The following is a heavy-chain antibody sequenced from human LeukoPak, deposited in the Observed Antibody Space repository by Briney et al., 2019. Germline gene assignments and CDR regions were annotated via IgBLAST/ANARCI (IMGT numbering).Heavy chain of an antibody. CDR1: GASVTTSY. D-gene: IGHD3-10*01. V-gene: IGHV4-59*02. CDR2: IYYSGSP. Sequence: SETLSLTCTVSGASVTTSYWSWLRQPPGKSPEWIGYIYYSGSPIYSPSLNSRVTISLDTSKNRFSLKLTSVTAADTALYYCAREGYGSRSRDNWLDPWGQGTLVSVSS. J-gene: IGHJ5*02. CDR3: AREGYGSRSRDNWLDP.